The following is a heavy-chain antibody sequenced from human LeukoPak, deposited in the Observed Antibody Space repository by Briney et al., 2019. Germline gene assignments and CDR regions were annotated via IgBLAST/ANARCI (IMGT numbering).Heavy chain of an antibody. D-gene: IGHD2-15*01. J-gene: IGHJ6*03. CDR3: ARGYCSGGSCYYYYYYYYMDV. Sequence: ASVKVSCKASGYTFTSYYMHWVRQAPGQGLESMGIINPSGGSTSYAQKFQGRVTMTRDTSTSTVYMELSSLRSEDTAVYYCARGYCSGGSCYYYYYYYYMDVWGKGTTVTVSS. CDR2: INPSGGST. V-gene: IGHV1-46*01. CDR1: GYTFTSYY.